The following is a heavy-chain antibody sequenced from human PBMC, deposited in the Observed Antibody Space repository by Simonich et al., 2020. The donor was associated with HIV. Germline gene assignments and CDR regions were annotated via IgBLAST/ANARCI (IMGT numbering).Heavy chain of an antibody. CDR1: GYTFTDWN. J-gene: IGHJ3*02. CDR2: VNPNSGGT. CDR3: ATHGPGSYSSALDI. Sequence: QVQLVQSGAEVKKPGASVKVSCKASGYTFTDWNIHWVRQAPGQGLEWMGRVNPNSGGTDYLQKFQGRVTMTRDTSITTAYMQLSRLRSDDTAGYYCATHGPGSYSSALDIWGQGTMVTVSS. D-gene: IGHD1-26*01. V-gene: IGHV1-2*06.